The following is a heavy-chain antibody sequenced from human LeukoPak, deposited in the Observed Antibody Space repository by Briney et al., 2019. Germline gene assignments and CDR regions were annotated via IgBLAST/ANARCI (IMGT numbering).Heavy chain of an antibody. CDR3: AKSTMGVRGVIHIFDY. D-gene: IGHD3-10*01. Sequence: GGSLRLSCAASGFTFSSYGMHWVRQAPGKGLEWVAVISYDGSNKYYAGSVKGRFTISRDNSKNTLYLQMNSLRAEDTAVYYCAKSTMGVRGVIHIFDYWGQGTLVTVSS. CDR1: GFTFSSYG. CDR2: ISYDGSNK. V-gene: IGHV3-30*18. J-gene: IGHJ4*02.